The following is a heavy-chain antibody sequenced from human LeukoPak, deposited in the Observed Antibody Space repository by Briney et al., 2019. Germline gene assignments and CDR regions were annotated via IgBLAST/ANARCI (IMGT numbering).Heavy chain of an antibody. Sequence: ASVKVSCKASGYTFTNYYISWVRQAPGQGLEWMGWISGYNGNTNSAQNLQGRVTMTTDTSTSTAHMELRSLTSDDTAMYYCARIRYYYGSGSLNWFDPWGQGTLVTVSS. D-gene: IGHD3-10*01. J-gene: IGHJ5*02. V-gene: IGHV1-18*01. CDR2: ISGYNGNT. CDR3: ARIRYYYGSGSLNWFDP. CDR1: GYTFTNYY.